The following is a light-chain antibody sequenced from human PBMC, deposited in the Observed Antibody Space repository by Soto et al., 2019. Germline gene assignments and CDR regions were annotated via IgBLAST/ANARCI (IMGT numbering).Light chain of an antibody. CDR3: LLYYGDSHLVV. V-gene: IGLV7-43*01. J-gene: IGLJ2*01. CDR2: STG. Sequence: QSVVTQEPSLTVSPGGTVTLTCASSTGAVTSGSYPSWFQQKPGQAPRALIYSTGDKHPWTPARFSASLLGDKAALTLSGVQAEDEGDYYCLLYYGDSHLVVFGGGTKVTVL. CDR1: TGAVTSGSY.